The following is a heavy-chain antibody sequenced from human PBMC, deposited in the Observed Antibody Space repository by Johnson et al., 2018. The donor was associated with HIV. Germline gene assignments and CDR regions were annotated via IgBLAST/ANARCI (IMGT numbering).Heavy chain of an antibody. CDR3: AAYYDFWSGSYTSGFDI. D-gene: IGHD3-3*01. Sequence: QVQLVESGGGVVQPGGSLRLSCAASGFTFSSFAMHWVRQAPGKGLEWVSVIYSGGNTYYTDSVRGRFTISRDNSKNTVFLQMNSLRPEDTAMYYCAAYYDFWSGSYTSGFDIWGQGTMVTVSS. CDR1: GFTFSSFA. V-gene: IGHV3-NL1*01. CDR2: IYSGGNT. J-gene: IGHJ3*02.